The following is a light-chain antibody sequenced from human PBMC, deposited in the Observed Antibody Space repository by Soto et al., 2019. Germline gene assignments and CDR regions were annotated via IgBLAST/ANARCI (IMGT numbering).Light chain of an antibody. CDR1: QNVRTS. CDR2: DSS. J-gene: IGKJ5*01. Sequence: VFAQSPAPPSLTPGERATLSCRASQNVRTSLAWYQQKPGQPPRLLIYDSSNRANGVPARFGGSGSGTDFTLTIESLEPEDFAVYYCQQRNVWPPITFGQVTLREIK. V-gene: IGKV3-11*01. CDR3: QQRNVWPPIT.